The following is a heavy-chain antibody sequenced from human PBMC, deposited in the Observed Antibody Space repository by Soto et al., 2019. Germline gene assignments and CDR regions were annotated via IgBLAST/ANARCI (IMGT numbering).Heavy chain of an antibody. J-gene: IGHJ3*02. Sequence: PSETLSLTCTVSGASISSNYWSWIRQPPGKGLECIGYFSYSGSTNYNPSLKSRVIISVDTSRNQFSLKLTSVTATDTAVYYCARTKPRSLGYSYGRDAFDNWGQGTMVTVSS. CDR3: ARTKPRSLGYSYGRDAFDN. CDR1: GASISSNY. V-gene: IGHV4-59*08. D-gene: IGHD5-18*01. CDR2: FSYSGST.